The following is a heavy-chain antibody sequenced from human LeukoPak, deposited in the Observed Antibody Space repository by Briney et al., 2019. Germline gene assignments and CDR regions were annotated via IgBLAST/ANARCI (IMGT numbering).Heavy chain of an antibody. CDR3: AALTERRGYYPSSDY. CDR1: GGSFSGYS. CDR2: INHSGIT. V-gene: IGHV4-34*01. D-gene: IGHD3-22*01. J-gene: IGHJ4*02. Sequence: PSETLSLTCDVYGGSFSGYSWSWIRQPPGKGLEWIGEINHSGITKYNTSLKSRVTISVDTSKNQFSLKLSSVTAADTAVYYCAALTERRGYYPSSDYWGQGTLVTVSS.